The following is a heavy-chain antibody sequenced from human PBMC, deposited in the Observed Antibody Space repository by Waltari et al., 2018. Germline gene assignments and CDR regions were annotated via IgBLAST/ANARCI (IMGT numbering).Heavy chain of an antibody. Sequence: EVQLVQSGAEVKKPGATVKISCTASEYTFTDYNIHWVQQAPGKGLGWRGRGDPADSETIYAEKFQGRVTITADTSTDTAYMELSSLRSEDTAVYYCATVLTTVPTYWFDPWGQGTLVTVSS. V-gene: IGHV1-69-2*01. CDR2: GDPADSET. J-gene: IGHJ5*02. CDR3: ATVLTTVPTYWFDP. CDR1: EYTFTDYN. D-gene: IGHD4-4*01.